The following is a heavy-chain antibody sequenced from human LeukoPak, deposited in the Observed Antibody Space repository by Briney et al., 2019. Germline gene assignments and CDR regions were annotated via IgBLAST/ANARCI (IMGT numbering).Heavy chain of an antibody. CDR2: ISHTGTTI. CDR1: GFTFSTYN. Sequence: PGGSLRLSCGASGFTFSTYNINWVRQAPGKGLEWVSYISHTGTTIHYADSVRGRFTLSRDNARNSLYLQMNSLRAEDTAVYYCAREYYDILTQYYFDYWGQGTLVTVSS. J-gene: IGHJ4*02. V-gene: IGHV3-48*04. CDR3: AREYYDILTQYYFDY. D-gene: IGHD3-9*01.